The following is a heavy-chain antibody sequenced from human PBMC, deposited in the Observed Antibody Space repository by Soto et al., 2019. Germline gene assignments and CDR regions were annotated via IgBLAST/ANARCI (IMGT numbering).Heavy chain of an antibody. CDR2: IYYSGST. CDR3: ARDRGDSSSPPYYYYGMDV. V-gene: IGHV4-31*03. J-gene: IGHJ6*02. Sequence: QVRLQESGPGLVKPSQTLSLTCTVSGGSISSGGYYWSWIRQHPGKGLEWIGYIYYSGSTYYNPSLQSRVTSSVDTSKNQFSLKLSSVTAADTAVYYCARDRGDSSSPPYYYYGMDVWGQGTTVTVSS. D-gene: IGHD6-6*01. CDR1: GGSISSGGYY.